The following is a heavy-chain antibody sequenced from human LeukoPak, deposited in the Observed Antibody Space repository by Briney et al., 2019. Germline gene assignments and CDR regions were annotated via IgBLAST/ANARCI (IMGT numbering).Heavy chain of an antibody. D-gene: IGHD3-3*01. CDR2: ISYDGSSK. J-gene: IGHJ4*02. Sequence: GGSLRLSCVASGFTFSSYAMHWVRQAPGKGLEWVAAISYDGSSKYHADSVKGRFTISRDNSKNTLYLQMNSLRAEDTAVYYCAGPIFGVVMNPFDYWGQGTLVTGSS. CDR1: GFTFSSYA. CDR3: AGPIFGVVMNPFDY. V-gene: IGHV3-30*04.